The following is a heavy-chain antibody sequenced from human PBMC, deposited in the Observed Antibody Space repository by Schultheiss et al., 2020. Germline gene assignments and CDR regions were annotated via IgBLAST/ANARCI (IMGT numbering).Heavy chain of an antibody. J-gene: IGHJ5*02. Sequence: GGSLRLSCVASGFTFSSHSMNWVRQAPGKGLEWVSSISSSISFIYYADSVKGRFTISRDNSKNTLYLQMNSLRAEDTAVYYCARDHRSGWYPSGGNWFDPWGQGTLGTVSA. CDR3: ARDHRSGWYPSGGNWFDP. V-gene: IGHV3-21*01. D-gene: IGHD6-19*01. CDR1: GFTFSSHS. CDR2: ISSSISFI.